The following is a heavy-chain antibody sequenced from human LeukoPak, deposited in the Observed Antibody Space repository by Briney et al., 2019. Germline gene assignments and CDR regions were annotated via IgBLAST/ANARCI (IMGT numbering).Heavy chain of an antibody. V-gene: IGHV3-66*02. CDR2: IYSGDNT. D-gene: IGHD3-16*01. Sequence: GGSLRLSCAASGFTVGNNYMSWVRQAPGKGLGWVSVIYSGDNTYYVESVKGRFTISRDNSKNTLFLQMNRLRAEDTAVYYCAGRRVLDASFDYWGQGTLVTVSS. CDR3: AGRRVLDASFDY. CDR1: GFTVGNNY. J-gene: IGHJ4*02.